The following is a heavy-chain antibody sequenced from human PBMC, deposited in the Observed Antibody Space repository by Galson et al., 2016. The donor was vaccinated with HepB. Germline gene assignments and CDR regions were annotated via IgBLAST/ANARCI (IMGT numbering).Heavy chain of an antibody. CDR3: AKDLDPYDSGGFYYTDY. CDR1: GFTLNTYG. J-gene: IGHJ4*02. CDR2: ISYDGTNK. D-gene: IGHD3-22*01. V-gene: IGHV3-30*18. Sequence: SLRLSCAASGFTLNTYGVHWVRQAPGKGLEWVAVISYDGTNKYYVDSVKGRFTISRDTSKNTLYLQMNGLRAEDTAVYYCAKDLDPYDSGGFYYTDYWGQGTLVTVSS.